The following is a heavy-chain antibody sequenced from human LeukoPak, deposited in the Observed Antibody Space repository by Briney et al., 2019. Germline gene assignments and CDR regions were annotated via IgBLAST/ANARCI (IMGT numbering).Heavy chain of an antibody. D-gene: IGHD5-12*01. J-gene: IGHJ4*02. CDR1: GGSISSSSYY. Sequence: SSETLSLTCTVSGGSISSSSYYWGWIRQPPGKGLEWIGSIYYSGSTYYNPSLKSRVTISVDTSKNQFSLKLSSVTAADTAVYYCARDTFSGGYDEGGFFDYWGQGTLVTVSS. CDR2: IYYSGST. CDR3: ARDTFSGGYDEGGFFDY. V-gene: IGHV4-39*02.